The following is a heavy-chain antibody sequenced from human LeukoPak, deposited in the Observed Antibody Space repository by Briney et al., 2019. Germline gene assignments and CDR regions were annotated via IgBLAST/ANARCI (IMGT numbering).Heavy chain of an antibody. CDR1: GYTFTSYN. D-gene: IGHD3-22*01. CDR2: INPSGGST. Sequence: ASVKVSCEASGYTFTSYNMHWVRQAPGQGLEWMGKINPSGGSTTYAQKFQGKVTMTRDTSTSTVYMELSSLRSEDTAVYYCARQDYYDSSHYWGQGTLVTVSS. CDR3: ARQDYYDSSHY. V-gene: IGHV1-46*03. J-gene: IGHJ4*02.